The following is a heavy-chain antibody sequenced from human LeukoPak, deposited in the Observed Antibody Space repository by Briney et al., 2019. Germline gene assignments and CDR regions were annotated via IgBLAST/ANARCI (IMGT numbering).Heavy chain of an antibody. CDR3: ARVFKQQLTN. CDR1: GGAFSGYY. J-gene: IGHJ4*02. CDR2: INHSGST. Sequence: SETLSLNCAAYGGAFSGYYWSWIRQPPGKGLEWIGEINHSGSTNYNPSLKSRVTISVDTSKNQFSLKLSSVTAADTAVYYCARVFKQQLTNWGQGTLVTVSS. D-gene: IGHD6-13*01. V-gene: IGHV4-34*01.